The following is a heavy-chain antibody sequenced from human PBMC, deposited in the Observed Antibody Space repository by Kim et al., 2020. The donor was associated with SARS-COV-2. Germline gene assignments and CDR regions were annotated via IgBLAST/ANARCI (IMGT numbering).Heavy chain of an antibody. Sequence: GGSLRLSCAASGFTFSSYWMSWVRQAPGKGLEWVANIKQDGSEKYYVDSVKGRFTISRDNAKNSLYLQMNSLRAEDTAVYYCARDAKLKWLVFDYWGQGTLVTVSS. V-gene: IGHV3-7*03. D-gene: IGHD6-19*01. CDR2: IKQDGSEK. J-gene: IGHJ4*02. CDR1: GFTFSSYW. CDR3: ARDAKLKWLVFDY.